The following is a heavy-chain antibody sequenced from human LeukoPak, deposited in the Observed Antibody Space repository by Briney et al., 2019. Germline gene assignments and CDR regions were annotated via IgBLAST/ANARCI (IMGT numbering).Heavy chain of an antibody. CDR2: INPSGGGT. D-gene: IGHD5-24*01. J-gene: IGHJ4*02. CDR3: ASDYKTVSVFDH. CDR1: GYTFTTYY. Sequence: ASVNVSCKASGYTFTTYYMHWVRQAPGQGLVWMGLINPSGGGTRYAQKFQGRVTMTRDTSTSTVYMELSSLRSEDTAVYYCASDYKTVSVFDHWGQGTLVTVSS. V-gene: IGHV1-46*01.